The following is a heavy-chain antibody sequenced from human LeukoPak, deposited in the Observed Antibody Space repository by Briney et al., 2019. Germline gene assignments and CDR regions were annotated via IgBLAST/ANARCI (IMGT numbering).Heavy chain of an antibody. Sequence: ASVKVSCKASGYTFTSYYMHWVRQAPGQGLEWMGIINPSGGSTSYAQKFQGRVTMTRDTSTSTAYMELSSLRSEDTAVYYCARGSYSSSSIVPYYFDYWGQGTLVTVSS. V-gene: IGHV1-46*01. CDR2: INPSGGST. D-gene: IGHD6-6*01. J-gene: IGHJ4*02. CDR3: ARGSYSSSSIVPYYFDY. CDR1: GYTFTSYY.